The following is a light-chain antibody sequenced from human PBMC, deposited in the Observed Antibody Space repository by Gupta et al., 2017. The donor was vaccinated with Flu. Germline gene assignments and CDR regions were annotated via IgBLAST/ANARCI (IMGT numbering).Light chain of an antibody. CDR3: QQYNNPPFT. CDR2: GAS. J-gene: IGKJ3*01. Sequence: IVMTHSPGTLSVSPGERATLSCRASQSVSSNLAWYQQKPGLAPRLLIYGASTRATGIPARFSGSGSGTEFTLTISSLQSEDFAAYYCQQYNNPPFTFGPGTNVDIK. CDR1: QSVSSN. V-gene: IGKV3-15*01.